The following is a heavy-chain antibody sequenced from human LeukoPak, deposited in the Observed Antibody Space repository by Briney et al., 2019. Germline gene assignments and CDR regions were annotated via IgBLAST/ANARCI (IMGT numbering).Heavy chain of an antibody. V-gene: IGHV4-61*02. Sequence: SETLSLTCTVSGGSISSGSYYWSWIRQPAGKGLEWIGRIYTSGSTNYNPSLESRVTISVDTSKNQFSLKLSSVTAADTAVYYCARDSEQWLVQTRRGWWFDPWGQGTLVTVSS. CDR1: GGSISSGSYY. CDR2: IYTSGST. CDR3: ARDSEQWLVQTRRGWWFDP. J-gene: IGHJ5*02. D-gene: IGHD6-19*01.